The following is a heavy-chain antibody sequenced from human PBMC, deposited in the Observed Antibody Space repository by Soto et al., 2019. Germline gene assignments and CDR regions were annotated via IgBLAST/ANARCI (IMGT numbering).Heavy chain of an antibody. J-gene: IGHJ4*02. CDR3: ARFASPAAIYY. D-gene: IGHD2-2*01. V-gene: IGHV3-30-3*01. CDR2: ISYDGSNK. CDR1: VFTFSSYA. Sequence: PRWSLRLSCAASVFTFSSYAMHWFRQAPGKGLEWVAVISYDGSNKYYADSVKGRFTISRDNSKNTLYLQMNSLRAEDTAVYYCARFASPAAIYYWGQGTLVTVS.